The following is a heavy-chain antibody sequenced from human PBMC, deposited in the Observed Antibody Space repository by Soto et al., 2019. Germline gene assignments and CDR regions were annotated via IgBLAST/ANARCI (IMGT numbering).Heavy chain of an antibody. CDR2: IYYSGST. CDR1: GGSISSSSYY. D-gene: IGHD3-22*01. J-gene: IGHJ4*02. CDR3: AGYYYDSSGYYYVPGVY. Sequence: TSETLSLTCTVSGGSISSSSYYWGWIRQPPGKGLEWIGSIYYSGSTYYNPSLKSRVTISVDTSKNQFSLKLSSVTAADTAVYYCAGYYYDSSGYYYVPGVYWGQGTLVTVS. V-gene: IGHV4-39*01.